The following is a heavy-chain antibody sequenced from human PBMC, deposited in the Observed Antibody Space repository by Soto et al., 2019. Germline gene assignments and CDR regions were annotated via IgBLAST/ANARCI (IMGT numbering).Heavy chain of an antibody. V-gene: IGHV4-30-2*01. CDR1: GDSISSGGYS. D-gene: IGHD3-10*01. CDR3: GRGYYGSGSSYADAFDI. CDR2: IYHGGST. Sequence: QLQLQESGSGLVKPSQTLSLTCVVSGDSISSGGYSWSWIRQPPGKGLEWIGYIYHGGSTYYNPSRKSRVTRSVDRSKNQFSLKLSSVTAADTALYYCGRGYYGSGSSYADAFDIWGQGTMVTVSS. J-gene: IGHJ3*02.